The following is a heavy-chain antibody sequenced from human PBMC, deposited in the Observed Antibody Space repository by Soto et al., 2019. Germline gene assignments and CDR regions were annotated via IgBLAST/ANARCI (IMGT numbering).Heavy chain of an antibody. CDR3: AHRSDYRTAY. CDR1: GFSLSTSGVG. V-gene: IGHV2-5*02. D-gene: IGHD4-4*01. J-gene: IGHJ4*02. Sequence: SGPTLVNPTQTLTLTCTFSGFSLSTSGVGVGWIRQPPGKALEWLAVIYWDDDKRYSPSLKSRLTITKDTSKNQVVLTMTNMDPVDTATYYCAHRSDYRTAYWGQGTLVTVSS. CDR2: IYWDDDK.